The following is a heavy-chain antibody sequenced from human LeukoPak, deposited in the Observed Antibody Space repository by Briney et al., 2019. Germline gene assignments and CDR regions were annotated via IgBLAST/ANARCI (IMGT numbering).Heavy chain of an antibody. D-gene: IGHD3-22*01. Sequence: SQTLSLTCTVSGGSISSGSYYWSWIRQPAGKGLEWIGRIYTSGSTNYNPSLKSRVTISVDTSKNQFSLKLSSVTAADTAVYYCARDVRGYYYDSSGSLGEAWFDPWGQGTLVTVSS. CDR1: GGSISSGSYY. CDR3: ARDVRGYYYDSSGSLGEAWFDP. CDR2: IYTSGST. V-gene: IGHV4-61*02. J-gene: IGHJ5*02.